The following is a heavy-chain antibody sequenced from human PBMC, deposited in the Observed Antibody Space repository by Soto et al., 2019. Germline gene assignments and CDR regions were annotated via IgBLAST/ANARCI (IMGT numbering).Heavy chain of an antibody. V-gene: IGHV1-8*02. CDR3: GRGPSPRAPAGGTPYYYAMDV. CDR2: MNPINGAT. D-gene: IGHD6-13*01. J-gene: IGHJ6*02. CDR1: GYDFTAYD. Sequence: SVKVSCKASGYDFTAYDINWVRQASGQGLEWMGWMNPINGATGTARRFQGRVSLSRNTATGTAYLELTSLRSDDTAVYYCGRGPSPRAPAGGTPYYYAMDVWGQGTTVTVSS.